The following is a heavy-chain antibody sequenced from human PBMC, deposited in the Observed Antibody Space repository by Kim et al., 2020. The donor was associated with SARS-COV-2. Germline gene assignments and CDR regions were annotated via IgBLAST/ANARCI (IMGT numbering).Heavy chain of an antibody. CDR1: GCIFSNFV. CDR3: ARSNGMDV. V-gene: IGHV3-23*01. Sequence: GGSLRLSCAVSGCIFSNFVMSWVRQAPGKGLEWVASITGSGGSTYYADFVNGRFTISRDNSKNTLYLQMNSLRGEDTAKYFCARSNGMDVWGQGTTVT. CDR2: ITGSGGST. J-gene: IGHJ6*02.